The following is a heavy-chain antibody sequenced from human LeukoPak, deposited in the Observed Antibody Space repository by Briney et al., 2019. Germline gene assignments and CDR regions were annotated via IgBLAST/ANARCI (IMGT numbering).Heavy chain of an antibody. J-gene: IGHJ4*02. CDR2: IYKEPHVFYGTT. CDR1: GFTDTYNY. D-gene: IGHD3-22*01. V-gene: IGHV3-11*01. Sequence: PGGSLRLSCAVSGFTDTYNYISWFREAPGKRLEWVSVIYKEPHVFYGTTYYAASVRGRFTVSSDDSENKVFLQMNSLRPDDTAVYYCATSFSSDSSGWHRPPAFWGQGTLVTVSS. CDR3: ATSFSSDSSGWHRPPAF.